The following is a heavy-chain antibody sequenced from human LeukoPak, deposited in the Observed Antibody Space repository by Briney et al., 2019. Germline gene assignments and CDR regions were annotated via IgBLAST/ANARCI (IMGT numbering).Heavy chain of an antibody. D-gene: IGHD6-13*01. Sequence: GGSLRLSCAASGFTFSSYGMHWVRQAPGKGLEWVAVISYDGSNKYYADSVKGRFTISRDNSKNTLYPQMNSLRAEDTAVYYCAKGIAAAGGFDYWGQGTLVTVSS. J-gene: IGHJ4*02. CDR1: GFTFSSYG. CDR3: AKGIAAAGGFDY. CDR2: ISYDGSNK. V-gene: IGHV3-30*18.